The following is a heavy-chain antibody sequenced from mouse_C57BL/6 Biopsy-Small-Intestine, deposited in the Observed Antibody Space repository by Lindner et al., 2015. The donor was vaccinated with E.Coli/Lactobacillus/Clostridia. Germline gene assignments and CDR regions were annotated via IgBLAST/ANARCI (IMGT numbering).Heavy chain of an antibody. CDR3: AKNDGYYAMDY. J-gene: IGHJ4*01. Sequence: VQLQESGGGLVKPGGSLKLSCAASGFTFSDYGMHWVRQAPEKGLEWVAYISSGSSTIYYADTVKGRFTISRGNAKNTLFLQMTSLRSEDTAMYYCAKNDGYYAMDYWGQGTSVTVSS. D-gene: IGHD2-3*01. V-gene: IGHV5-17*01. CDR2: ISSGSSTI. CDR1: GFTFSDYG.